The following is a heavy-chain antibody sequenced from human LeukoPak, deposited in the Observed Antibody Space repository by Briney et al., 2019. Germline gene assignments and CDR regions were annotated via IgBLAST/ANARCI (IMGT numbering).Heavy chain of an antibody. D-gene: IGHD3-9*01. CDR3: AKFYDILTGYFDY. Sequence: GGSLRLSCAASGFTFSSYAMSWVRQSPGKGLEWVSGITNGGGSTYYADSVKGRFAISRDNSKNTLYLLMNSLRAEDTAVYYCAKFYDILTGYFDYWGQGTLVTVSS. CDR2: ITNGGGST. CDR1: GFTFSSYA. V-gene: IGHV3-23*01. J-gene: IGHJ4*02.